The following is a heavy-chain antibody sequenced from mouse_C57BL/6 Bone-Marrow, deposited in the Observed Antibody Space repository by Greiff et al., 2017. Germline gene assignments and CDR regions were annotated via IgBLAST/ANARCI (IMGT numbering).Heavy chain of an antibody. J-gene: IGHJ1*03. V-gene: IGHV1-69*01. CDR1: GYTFTSYW. D-gene: IGHD2-5*01. CDR3: ARGKSNYLYWYFDV. CDR2: IDPSDSYT. Sequence: QVQLQQPGAELVMPGASVKLSCKASGYTFTSYWMHWVKQRPGQGLEWIGEIDPSDSYTNYNQKFKGKSTLTVDKSSSTAYMQLSSLTSEDSAVYYCARGKSNYLYWYFDVWGTGTTVTVSS.